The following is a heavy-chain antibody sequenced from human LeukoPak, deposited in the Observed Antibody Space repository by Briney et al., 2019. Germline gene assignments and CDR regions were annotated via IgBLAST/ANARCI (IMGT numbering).Heavy chain of an antibody. CDR3: ARGGRVRGSYRDMDV. Sequence: ASVKVSCKASGYTFTGYYMHWVRQAPGQGLEWMGWINPNSGGTNYAQKFQGRVTMTRDTSISTAYMELSRLRSDDTAVYYCARGGRVRGSYRDMDVWGKGTTVTVSS. D-gene: IGHD3-16*02. CDR1: GYTFTGYY. J-gene: IGHJ6*03. CDR2: INPNSGGT. V-gene: IGHV1-2*02.